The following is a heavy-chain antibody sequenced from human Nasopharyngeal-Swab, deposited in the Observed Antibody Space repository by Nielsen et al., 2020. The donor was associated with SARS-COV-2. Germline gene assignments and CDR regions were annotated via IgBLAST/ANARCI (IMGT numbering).Heavy chain of an antibody. Sequence: GESLKISCAASGFTFSSYAMSWVRQAPGKGLEWVSAISGSGGRTYYADSVKGRFTISRDNSKNTLYLQMNSLRAEDTAVYYCAKDRWTYSSGWRDYWGQGTLVTVSS. V-gene: IGHV3-23*01. CDR1: GFTFSSYA. CDR2: ISGSGGRT. CDR3: AKDRWTYSSGWRDY. D-gene: IGHD6-19*01. J-gene: IGHJ4*02.